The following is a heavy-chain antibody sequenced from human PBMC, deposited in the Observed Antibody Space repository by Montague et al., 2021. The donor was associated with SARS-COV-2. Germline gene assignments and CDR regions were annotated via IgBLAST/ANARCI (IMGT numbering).Heavy chain of an antibody. CDR2: TYYRSKWYN. Sequence: CAISGDSVSSNSAAWNWIRQSPSRGLEWLGRTYYRSKWYNDYAVXAKSRITINPDTSKNQFSLQLNSVTPEDTAVYYCARGLWFGELLSLYYYYGMDVWGQGTTVTVSS. CDR1: GDSVSSNSAA. V-gene: IGHV6-1*01. CDR3: ARGLWFGELLSLYYYYGMDV. J-gene: IGHJ6*02. D-gene: IGHD3-10*01.